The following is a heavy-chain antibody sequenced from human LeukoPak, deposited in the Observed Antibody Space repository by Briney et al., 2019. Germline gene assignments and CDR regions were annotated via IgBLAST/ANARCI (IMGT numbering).Heavy chain of an antibody. V-gene: IGHV3-23*01. CDR1: GFTFSSYG. CDR3: ATPVSSSWYRRHYYYMDV. D-gene: IGHD6-13*01. Sequence: GGSLRLSCAASGFTFSSYGMSWVRQAPGKGLEWVSAISGSGGSTYYADSVKGRFTISRDNSKNTLYLQMNSLRAEDTAVYYCATPVSSSWYRRHYYYMDVWGKGTTVTISS. CDR2: ISGSGGST. J-gene: IGHJ6*03.